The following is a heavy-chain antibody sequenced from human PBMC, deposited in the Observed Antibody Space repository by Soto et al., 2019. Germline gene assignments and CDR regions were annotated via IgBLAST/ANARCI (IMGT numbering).Heavy chain of an antibody. Sequence: QVQLQESGPGLVKPSETLSLTCTVSGGSISSYYWSWIRQPPGKGLEWIGYIYYSGSTNYNPSLKSRVTISVDTSKNQFSLKLSSVTAADTAVYYCARAVAGTLDYWGQGTLVTVSS. J-gene: IGHJ4*02. CDR1: GGSISSYY. D-gene: IGHD6-19*01. CDR3: ARAVAGTLDY. V-gene: IGHV4-59*01. CDR2: IYYSGST.